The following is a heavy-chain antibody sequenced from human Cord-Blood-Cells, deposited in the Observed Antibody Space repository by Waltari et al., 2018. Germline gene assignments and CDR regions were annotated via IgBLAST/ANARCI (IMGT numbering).Heavy chain of an antibody. CDR1: GFTFSSYG. CDR3: ARALGDFWSCLTFDY. Sequence: QVQLVESGGGVVQPGRSLRLSCAASGFTFSSYGMHWVRQAPGKGLEWVGVIWYYGMNKYYADSVKSRFNISRGNSKNTLYLQMNSLRAEDTAVYYCARALGDFWSCLTFDYWGQGTLVTVSA. D-gene: IGHD3-3*01. J-gene: IGHJ4*02. V-gene: IGHV3-33*01. CDR2: IWYYGMNK.